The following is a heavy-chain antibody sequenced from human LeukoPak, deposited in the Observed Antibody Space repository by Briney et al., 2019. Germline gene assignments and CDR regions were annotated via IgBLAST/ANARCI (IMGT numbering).Heavy chain of an antibody. CDR3: ARNYDFWSGYYAFDI. J-gene: IGHJ3*02. CDR1: GFTFSSYG. CDR2: IWYDGSNK. Sequence: GSLILSCAASGFTFSSYGIHWVRQAPGKGLEWVAVIWYDGSNKYYADSVRGRFTISRDNSKNTLYLQMDSLRAEDTAVYYCARNYDFWSGYYAFDIWGQGTMVTVSS. D-gene: IGHD3-3*01. V-gene: IGHV3-33*01.